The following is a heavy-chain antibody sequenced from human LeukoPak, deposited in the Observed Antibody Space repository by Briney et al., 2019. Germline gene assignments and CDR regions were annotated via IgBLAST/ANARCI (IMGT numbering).Heavy chain of an antibody. V-gene: IGHV4-39*01. CDR2: IYYSGST. D-gene: IGHD2-2*01. J-gene: IGHJ5*02. CDR3: ARQGGGYCSSNSCQRNWFDP. Sequence: SETLSLTCAVSGYSISSSDYYWGWIRQPPGQGLEWIGSIYYSGSTYYNPSLKSRVTISVDTSKNQFSLKLSSVTAADTAVYYCARQGGGYCSSNSCQRNWFDPWGQGTLVTVSS. CDR1: GYSISSSDYY.